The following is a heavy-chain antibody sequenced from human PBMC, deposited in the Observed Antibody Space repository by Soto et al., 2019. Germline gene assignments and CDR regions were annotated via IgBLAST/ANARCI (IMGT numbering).Heavy chain of an antibody. CDR1: GGTFSSYA. J-gene: IGHJ6*02. Sequence: QVQLVQSGAEVKKPGSSVKVSCKASGGTFSSYAISWVRQAPGQGLEWMGGIIPIFGTANYAQKFQGRVTITADESTSTAYMERSSLRSEHTAVYYCARSAEEGLLVCYGMDVWGQGTTVTVSS. D-gene: IGHD2-15*01. V-gene: IGHV1-69*12. CDR3: ARSAEEGLLVCYGMDV. CDR2: IIPIFGTA.